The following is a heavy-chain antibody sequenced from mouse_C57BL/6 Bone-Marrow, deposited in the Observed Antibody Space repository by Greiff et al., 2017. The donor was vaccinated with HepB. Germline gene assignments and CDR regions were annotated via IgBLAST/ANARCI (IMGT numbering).Heavy chain of an antibody. V-gene: IGHV5-6*01. CDR3: ARHPLYYYGSNYFDY. CDR1: GFTFSSYG. D-gene: IGHD1-1*01. CDR2: ISSGGSYT. J-gene: IGHJ2*01. Sequence: EVHLVESGGDLVKPGGSLKLSCAASGFTFSSYGMSWVRQTPDKRLEWVATISSGGSYTYYPDSVKGRFTISRDNAKNTLYLQMSSLKSEDTAMYYCARHPLYYYGSNYFDYWGQGTTLTVSS.